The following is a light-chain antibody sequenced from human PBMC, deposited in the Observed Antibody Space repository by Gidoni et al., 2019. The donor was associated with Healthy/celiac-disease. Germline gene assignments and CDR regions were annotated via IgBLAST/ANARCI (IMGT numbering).Light chain of an antibody. CDR1: QGISSY. Sequence: AIRITQSPSSLSASTGDRVTITCRARQGISSYLAWYQQKPGKAPKLLIYAASTLQSGVPSRFSGSGSGTDFTLTISCLQSEDFATYYCQQYDSYPALTFGGGTKVEIK. J-gene: IGKJ4*01. CDR3: QQYDSYPALT. V-gene: IGKV1-8*01. CDR2: AAS.